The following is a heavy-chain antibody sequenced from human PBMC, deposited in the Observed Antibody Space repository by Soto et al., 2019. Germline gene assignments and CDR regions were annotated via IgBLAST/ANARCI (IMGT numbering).Heavy chain of an antibody. Sequence: GGSLRLSCAASGFTFSSYAMSWVRQAPGKGLEWVSAISGSGGSTYYADSVKGRLTISRDNSKNTLYMQMNSLRAEDTAVYYCAKSKVSGSYYIMAFDIWGQGTMVTVSS. D-gene: IGHD1-26*01. CDR1: GFTFSSYA. CDR2: ISGSGGST. CDR3: AKSKVSGSYYIMAFDI. V-gene: IGHV3-23*01. J-gene: IGHJ3*02.